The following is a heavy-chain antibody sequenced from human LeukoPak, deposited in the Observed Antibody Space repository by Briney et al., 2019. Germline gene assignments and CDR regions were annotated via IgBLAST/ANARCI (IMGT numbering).Heavy chain of an antibody. CDR3: ARGFAAPGTWVY. J-gene: IGHJ4*02. Sequence: ASVKVSCKASGYTFTSYDINWVRRATGQGLEWMGWMNPNSGNTGYAQKFQGRVTMTRNTSISTAYMELSSLRSEDTAVYYCARGFAAPGTWVYWGQGTLVTVSS. D-gene: IGHD6-13*01. CDR2: MNPNSGNT. V-gene: IGHV1-8*01. CDR1: GYTFTSYD.